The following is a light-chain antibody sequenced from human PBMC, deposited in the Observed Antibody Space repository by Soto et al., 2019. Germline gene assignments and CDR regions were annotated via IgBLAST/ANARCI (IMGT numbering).Light chain of an antibody. Sequence: EIVMTQSPATLSVSPGERATPSCRASQSVSSNLAWYQQKPGQAPRLLIYGASSRATGIPDRFTGSGSGTYFTLTISSLQPEDLATYYCQQSYTTPLTFGGGTKVDIK. CDR1: QSVSSN. V-gene: IGKV3D-15*01. J-gene: IGKJ4*01. CDR3: QQSYTTPLT. CDR2: GAS.